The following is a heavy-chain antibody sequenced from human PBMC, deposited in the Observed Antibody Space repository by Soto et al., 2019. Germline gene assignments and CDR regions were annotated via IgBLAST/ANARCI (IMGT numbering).Heavy chain of an antibody. D-gene: IGHD4-17*01. Sequence: GGSLRLSCAASGLTFSSYAMSWVRQAPGNGLEWVSAISGSGGSTYYADSVKGRFTISRDNSKNTLYLQMNSLSAEDTAAYYCAKAYGDSRGYYHYGMDVWGQGTTVTVSS. CDR3: AKAYGDSRGYYHYGMDV. V-gene: IGHV3-23*01. CDR2: ISGSGGST. CDR1: GLTFSSYA. J-gene: IGHJ6*02.